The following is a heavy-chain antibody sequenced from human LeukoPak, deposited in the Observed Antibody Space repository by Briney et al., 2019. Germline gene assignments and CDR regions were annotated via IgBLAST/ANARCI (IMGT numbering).Heavy chain of an antibody. CDR1: GFTFNYAW. V-gene: IGHV3-15*01. J-gene: IGHJ4*02. D-gene: IGHD5-18*01. CDR3: TTAPSGYAYMNGWHLDY. CDR2: IKSKTDGETT. Sequence: GGSLRLSCAASGFTFNYAWMSWVRQAPGKGLEWVGRIKSKTDGETTDYAAPVKGTFTISRDDSKNTFYLQMNSLKTEDTALYYCTTAPSGYAYMNGWHLDYWGQGALVTVSS.